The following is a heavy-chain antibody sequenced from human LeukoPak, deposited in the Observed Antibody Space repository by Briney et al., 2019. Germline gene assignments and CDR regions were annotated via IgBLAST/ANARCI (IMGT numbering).Heavy chain of an antibody. CDR3: ARDQYDTWSRRGNFDS. J-gene: IGHJ4*02. V-gene: IGHV3-7*03. Sequence: GGPLRLSCVASGFTFGKYWMSWVRQAPGKGLEWVANIKLDGSEKNYVDSVKGRFTISRDNTKNSLYLQMNSLRAEDTAVFYCARDQYDTWSRRGNFDSWGQGTLVIVSS. CDR2: IKLDGSEK. D-gene: IGHD3-3*01. CDR1: GFTFGKYW.